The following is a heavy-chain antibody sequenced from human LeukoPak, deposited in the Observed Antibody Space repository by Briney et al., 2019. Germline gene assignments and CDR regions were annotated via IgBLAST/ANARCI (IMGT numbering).Heavy chain of an antibody. CDR1: GYTFTSYG. Sequence: ASVKVSCKASGYTFTSYGISWVRPAPGQGLEWMGWLSAYNGNTNYAQKLQGRVTMTTDTSTSTAYMELRSLRSDDTAVYYCARDYRVSWGTTDYFDYWGQGTLVTVSS. V-gene: IGHV1-18*01. J-gene: IGHJ4*02. CDR2: LSAYNGNT. CDR3: ARDYRVSWGTTDYFDY. D-gene: IGHD3-16*01.